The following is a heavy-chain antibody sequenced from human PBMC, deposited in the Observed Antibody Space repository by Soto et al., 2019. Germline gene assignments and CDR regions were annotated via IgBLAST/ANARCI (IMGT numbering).Heavy chain of an antibody. V-gene: IGHV1-3*01. D-gene: IGHD6-19*01. J-gene: IGHJ4*02. CDR3: ASDYGSNWRL. CDR2: INAGNGNT. Sequence: QVPGQSLEWMGRINAGNGNTQYAQNFQGRVTFTSDPSASTAFMELTNLRLEDRAMYYCASDYGSNWRLWGQGTLVSVSS.